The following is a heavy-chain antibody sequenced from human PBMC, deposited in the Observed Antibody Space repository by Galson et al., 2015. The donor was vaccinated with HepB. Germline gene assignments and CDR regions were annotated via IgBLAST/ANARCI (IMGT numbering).Heavy chain of an antibody. V-gene: IGHV3-48*03. CDR2: ISSSGSTI. D-gene: IGHD3-22*01. J-gene: IGHJ4*02. Sequence: SLRLSCAASGFTFSSYEMNWVRQAPGKGLEWVSYISSSGSTIYYADSVKGRFTISRDNAKNSLYLQMNSLRAEDTAVYYCARDRRHYDSSGYQRAFSDYWGQGTLVTVSS. CDR1: GFTFSSYE. CDR3: ARDRRHYDSSGYQRAFSDY.